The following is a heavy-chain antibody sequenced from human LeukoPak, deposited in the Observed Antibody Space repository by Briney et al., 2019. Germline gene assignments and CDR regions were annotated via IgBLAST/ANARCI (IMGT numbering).Heavy chain of an antibody. Sequence: SETLSLTCTVSGDSISSSRHYWSWIRQPAGKGLEWIGRIYPSGNTNYNPSLKSRVTMSVDTSKNQFSLNLTSVTAADTAVYYCAREYGSGSEFDPWGQGTLVTVSS. CDR1: GDSISSSRHY. CDR3: AREYGSGSEFDP. D-gene: IGHD3-10*01. J-gene: IGHJ5*02. CDR2: IYPSGNT. V-gene: IGHV4-61*02.